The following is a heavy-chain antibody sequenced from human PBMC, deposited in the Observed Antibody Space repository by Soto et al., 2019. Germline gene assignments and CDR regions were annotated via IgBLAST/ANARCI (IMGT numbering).Heavy chain of an antibody. V-gene: IGHV1-69*06. Sequence: VRLVQSGAEVKKPGSSVRVSCRSPGDIFTRYSFSWVRQAPGQGLEWMGGVIPVFGTSNYGRKFQGRVTITADKSANTAFLDMSGLRYDDTAVYYCAGAPAGDYYYYYIFDIWGQGTAVTVSS. CDR2: VIPVFGTS. CDR1: GDIFTRYS. J-gene: IGHJ6*02. D-gene: IGHD2-21*02. CDR3: AGAPAGDYYYYYIFDI.